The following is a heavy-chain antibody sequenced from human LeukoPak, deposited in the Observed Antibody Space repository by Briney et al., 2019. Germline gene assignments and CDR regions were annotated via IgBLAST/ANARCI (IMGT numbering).Heavy chain of an antibody. CDR1: GGSISSGGYY. D-gene: IGHD6-13*01. V-gene: IGHV4-31*03. J-gene: IGHJ4*02. CDR3: ARDADSSSWYRIY. CDR2: IYYSGNT. Sequence: SQTLSLTCTVSGGSISSGGYYWSWIRQHPGKGLEWIGYIYYSGNTYYNPSLKSRVTISVDTSKNQFSLKLSSVTAADTAVYYCARDADSSSWYRIYWGQGTLVTVSS.